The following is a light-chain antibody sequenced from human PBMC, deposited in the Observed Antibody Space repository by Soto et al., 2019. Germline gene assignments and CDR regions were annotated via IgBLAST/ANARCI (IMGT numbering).Light chain of an antibody. CDR2: DAS. V-gene: IGKV3-11*01. J-gene: IGKJ5*01. Sequence: EIVLTQSPATLSLSPGERATLSCRASQSVSIYLAWYQQRPGQAPRLLIYDASNRATGVPERFRGSGSGTDFTLTISSLQPDDFASYFCQQTDTIPFTFGQGTRLEIK. CDR1: QSVSIY. CDR3: QQTDTIPFT.